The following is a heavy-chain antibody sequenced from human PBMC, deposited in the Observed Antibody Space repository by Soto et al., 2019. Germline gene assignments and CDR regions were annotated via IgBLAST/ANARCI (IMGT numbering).Heavy chain of an antibody. Sequence: ASVKVSCKASGYTFTSYGISWVRQAPGQGLEWMGWISAYNGNTNYAQKLQGRVTMTEDTSTDTAYMELSSLRSEDTAVYYCATVTFTDYDFWSGYYYDYWGQGTLVTVS. CDR3: ATVTFTDYDFWSGYYYDY. J-gene: IGHJ4*02. V-gene: IGHV1-18*01. CDR2: ISAYNGNT. CDR1: GYTFTSYG. D-gene: IGHD3-3*01.